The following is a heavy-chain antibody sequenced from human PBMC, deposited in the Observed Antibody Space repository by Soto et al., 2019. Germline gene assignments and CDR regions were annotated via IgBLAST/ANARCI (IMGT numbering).Heavy chain of an antibody. V-gene: IGHV1-18*04. CDR3: ARDRYYDSSGPFDY. Sequence: ASVKVSCKASGYTFTSYGISWVRQAPGQGLEWVGWISAYNGNTNYAQKLQGRVTMTTDTSTSTAYMELGSLRSDDTAVYYCARDRYYDSSGPFDYWGQGTLVTVSS. CDR1: GYTFTSYG. CDR2: ISAYNGNT. D-gene: IGHD3-22*01. J-gene: IGHJ4*02.